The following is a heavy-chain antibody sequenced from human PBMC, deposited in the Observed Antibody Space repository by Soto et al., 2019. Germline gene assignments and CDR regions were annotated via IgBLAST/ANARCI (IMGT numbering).Heavy chain of an antibody. V-gene: IGHV1-69*02. D-gene: IGHD2-15*01. CDR3: ARLSYYLSGRLPLDDAFDI. CDR2: IIPILDIA. J-gene: IGHJ3*02. CDR1: GGTFSTYT. Sequence: QVQLVQSGAEVKKPGSSVKVSCKASGGTFSTYTISWVRQAPGQGLEWMGRIIPILDIANYAQRFQGRVTVTADKSASTAYRELSSLRSEATAVYYCARLSYYLSGRLPLDDAFDIWGQGTVVTVSS.